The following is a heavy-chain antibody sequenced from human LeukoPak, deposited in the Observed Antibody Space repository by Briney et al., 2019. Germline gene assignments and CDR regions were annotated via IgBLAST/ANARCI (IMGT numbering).Heavy chain of an antibody. J-gene: IGHJ3*01. Sequence: SETLSLTCTVSGGSISSSKYYWGWIHQPPGKGLEWIGTIFSSGSTHYTPSLKSRVTISGDTSNNQFSLTLISATAADTALYYCATPSYTSSWGTIDVWGQGTMVTVSS. CDR2: IFSSGST. CDR3: ATPSYTSSWGTIDV. V-gene: IGHV4-39*01. CDR1: GGSISSSKYY. D-gene: IGHD6-13*01.